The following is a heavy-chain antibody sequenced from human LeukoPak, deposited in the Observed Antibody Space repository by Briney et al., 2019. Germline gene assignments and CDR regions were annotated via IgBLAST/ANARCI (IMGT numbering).Heavy chain of an antibody. D-gene: IGHD3-9*01. J-gene: IGHJ4*02. Sequence: GGSLLLSCAASGFTFSSYAMSWVRQAPGKGLEWVSAISSSGGSTYYADSVKGRFTISRDNSKNTLYLQMNSLRAEDTAVYYCAKANDYDILTVYYRTVYYFDYWGQGTLVTVSS. CDR3: AKANDYDILTVYYRTVYYFDY. CDR2: ISSSGGST. CDR1: GFTFSSYA. V-gene: IGHV3-23*01.